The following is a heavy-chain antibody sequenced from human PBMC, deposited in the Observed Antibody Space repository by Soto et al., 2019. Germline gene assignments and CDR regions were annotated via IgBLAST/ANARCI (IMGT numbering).Heavy chain of an antibody. Sequence: SVKVSCKVSGGTFSSYAISWVRQAPGQGLEWMGGIIPIFGTANYAQKFQGRVTITADESTSTAYMELSSLRSEDTAVYYCARGRGYLSYYGMDVWGQGTTVTVS. D-gene: IGHD3-16*02. J-gene: IGHJ6*02. CDR3: ARGRGYLSYYGMDV. CDR1: GGTFSSYA. V-gene: IGHV1-69*13. CDR2: IIPIFGTA.